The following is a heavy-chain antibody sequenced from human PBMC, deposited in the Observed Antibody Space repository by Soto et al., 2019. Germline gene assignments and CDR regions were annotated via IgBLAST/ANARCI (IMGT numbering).Heavy chain of an antibody. CDR3: ARMSSSSWYNWFDP. D-gene: IGHD6-13*01. Sequence: QVQLAQSGAEVKKPGASVKVSCKASGYTFTSYDINWVRQATGQGLEWMGWMNPNSGNTGYAEKFQGRVTMTRNTSMSTVYMELSSLRSEDTAVYYCARMSSSSWYNWFDPWGQGTLVTVSS. CDR2: MNPNSGNT. CDR1: GYTFTSYD. V-gene: IGHV1-8*01. J-gene: IGHJ5*02.